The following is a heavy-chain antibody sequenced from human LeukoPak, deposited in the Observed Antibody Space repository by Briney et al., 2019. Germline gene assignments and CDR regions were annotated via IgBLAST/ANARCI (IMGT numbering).Heavy chain of an antibody. CDR1: GFTFTTYW. V-gene: IGHV3-7*01. CDR2: INQDGTDK. J-gene: IGHJ4*02. Sequence: GGSLRLSCAASGFTFTTYWMSWIRQAPGRGLEWVANINQDGTDKYYVDSVKGRFTFSRDNAQNSLYLQINSLRAEDTAVYYCGRLAHNAWYAIDYWGQGTLVTVSS. CDR3: GRLAHNAWYAIDY. D-gene: IGHD6-13*01.